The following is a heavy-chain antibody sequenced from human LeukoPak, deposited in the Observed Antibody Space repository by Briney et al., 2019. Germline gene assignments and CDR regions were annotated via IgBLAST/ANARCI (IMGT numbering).Heavy chain of an antibody. D-gene: IGHD3-10*01. CDR2: INRSGST. J-gene: IGHJ4*02. CDR3: ARGYDSGSYYRH. CDR1: GGSFSGYY. V-gene: IGHV4-34*01. Sequence: PSETLSLTRGVYGGSFSGYYWSWIRQPPGKGLEWIGEINRSGSTDYNPSLKSRVTISVDTSKNLFSLRLSSVTAADTAVYYCARGYDSGSYYRHWGQGTLVTVSS.